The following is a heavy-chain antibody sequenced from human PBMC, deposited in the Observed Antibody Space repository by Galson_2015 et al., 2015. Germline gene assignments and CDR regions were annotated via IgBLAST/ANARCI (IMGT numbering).Heavy chain of an antibody. D-gene: IGHD2-15*01. CDR2: INDSGST. CDR1: GGSLSGYW. CDR3: ARTEYCSGGSCYSFYMAV. Sequence: LSLTCGVHGGSLSGYWWTWIRVPPGKGLEWIGEINDSGSTNYNPSLKSRVTISVETSTNQFSLKLSSVTAADTAVYYCARTEYCSGGSCYSFYMAVWGKGTTVTVSS. V-gene: IGHV4-34*01. J-gene: IGHJ6*03.